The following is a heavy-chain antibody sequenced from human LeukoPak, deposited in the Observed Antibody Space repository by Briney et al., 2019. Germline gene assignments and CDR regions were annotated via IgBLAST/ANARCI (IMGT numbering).Heavy chain of an antibody. V-gene: IGHV3-64*01. Sequence: PGGSLRLSCAASGFTFSSYAMHWVRQAPGKGLEYVSAISSNGGSTYYANSVKGRFTISRDNSKNTLYLQMGSLRAEDMAVYYCARGRWGITMVRGAAIFDYWGQGTLVTVSS. CDR3: ARGRWGITMVRGAAIFDY. CDR1: GFTFSSYA. CDR2: ISSNGGST. J-gene: IGHJ4*02. D-gene: IGHD3-10*01.